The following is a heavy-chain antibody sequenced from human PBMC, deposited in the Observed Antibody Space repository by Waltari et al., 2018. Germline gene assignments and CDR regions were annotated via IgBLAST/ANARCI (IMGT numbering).Heavy chain of an antibody. V-gene: IGHV3-7*01. CDR1: GFTFSRHW. D-gene: IGHD4-4*01. J-gene: IGHJ4*02. CDR3: ARDMGIYTNYAAY. CDR2: KNEDESEK. Sequence: EVQLVESGGGLVQPGGSLRLSCVASGFTFSRHWMSWLRQAPGKGLEWVANKNEDESEKFYADSVKGRFTISRDNAKNSLYLQMNSLRVEDTAYYYCARDMGIYTNYAAYWGQGSLVTVSS.